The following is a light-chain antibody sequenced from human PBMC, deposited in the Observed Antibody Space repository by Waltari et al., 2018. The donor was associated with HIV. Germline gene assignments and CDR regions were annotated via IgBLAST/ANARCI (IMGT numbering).Light chain of an antibody. J-gene: IGLJ2*01. Sequence: QAVVTQEPSLTVSPGGTVTPTCGSSTGAVTSGHHPYWFQQKPGQAPRTLIYDTNNKHSSTPPRFSGSPLGGKAARTLSGAQPEDEAKSYCVLSYAGARPVIFGGGTQLTGL. V-gene: IGLV7-46*01. CDR1: TGAVTSGHH. CDR2: DTN. CDR3: VLSYAGARPVI.